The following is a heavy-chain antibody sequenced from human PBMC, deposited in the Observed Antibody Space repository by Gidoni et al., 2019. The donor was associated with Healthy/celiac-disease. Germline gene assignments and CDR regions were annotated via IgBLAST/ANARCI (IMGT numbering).Heavy chain of an antibody. J-gene: IGHJ2*01. Sequence: EVQLVESGGGLVQPGRSLRLSCAASGFTFDDYAMLWVRQAPGKGLEWVSGISWNSGSIGYADSVKGRFTISRDNAKNSLYLQMNSLRAEDTALYYCAKPSLVGATPLGYFDLWGRGTLVTVSS. CDR3: AKPSLVGATPLGYFDL. CDR2: ISWNSGSI. D-gene: IGHD1-26*01. V-gene: IGHV3-9*01. CDR1: GFTFDDYA.